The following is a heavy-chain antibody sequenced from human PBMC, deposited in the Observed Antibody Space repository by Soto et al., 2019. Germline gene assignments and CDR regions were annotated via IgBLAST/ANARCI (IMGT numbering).Heavy chain of an antibody. V-gene: IGHV1-2*04. CDR1: GYTFTGYY. Sequence: ASVKVSCKASGYTFTGYYMYWVRHAPGQGLEWMGWINPNSGGTNYAQKFQGWVTMTRDTSISTAYMELSRLRSDDTAVYYCARDRGPYYDILTGYFGYTLDVWGQGTTVTVS. CDR2: INPNSGGT. J-gene: IGHJ6*02. CDR3: ARDRGPYYDILTGYFGYTLDV. D-gene: IGHD3-9*01.